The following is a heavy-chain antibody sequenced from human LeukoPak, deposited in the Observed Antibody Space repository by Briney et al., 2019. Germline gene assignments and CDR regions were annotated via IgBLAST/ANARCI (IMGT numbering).Heavy chain of an antibody. J-gene: IGHJ4*02. CDR1: GFTFSNHG. CDR3: ARGHTAVTRHFDF. CDR2: ISSGSSAI. D-gene: IGHD4-17*01. V-gene: IGHV3-21*01. Sequence: GGSLRLSCAASGFTFSNHGMTWVRQAPGKGLEWVSIISSGSSAIFSADALKGRFTISRDDAKNLLYLDMNSLRAEDTAVYYCARGHTAVTRHFDFWGQGTLVTVSS.